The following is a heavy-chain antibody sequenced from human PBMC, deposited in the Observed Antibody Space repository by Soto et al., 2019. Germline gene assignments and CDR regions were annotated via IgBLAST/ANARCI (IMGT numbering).Heavy chain of an antibody. V-gene: IGHV3-23*01. D-gene: IGHD3-22*01. CDR1: GFTFSSYA. J-gene: IGHJ4*02. CDR3: AKDCYYDSSGYSEGFDY. Sequence: GGSLRLSCAASGFTFSSYAMSWVRQAPGKGLEWVSAISGSGGSTYYADPVKGRFTISRDNSKNTLYLQMNSLRAEDTAVYYCAKDCYYDSSGYSEGFDYWGQGTLVTVSS. CDR2: ISGSGGST.